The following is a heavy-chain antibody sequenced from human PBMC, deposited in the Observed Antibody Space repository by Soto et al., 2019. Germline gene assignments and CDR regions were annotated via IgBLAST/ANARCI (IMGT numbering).Heavy chain of an antibody. CDR2: INPSGGST. Sequence: ASVKVSCKASGYTFTSYYMHWVRQAPGQGLEWMGIINPSGGSTSYAQKFQGRVTMTRDTSTSTVYMELSSLRSEDTAVYYCATAAGKRYWFDPWGQGTLVTVSS. V-gene: IGHV1-46*01. J-gene: IGHJ5*02. CDR3: ATAAGKRYWFDP. CDR1: GYTFTSYY. D-gene: IGHD6-13*01.